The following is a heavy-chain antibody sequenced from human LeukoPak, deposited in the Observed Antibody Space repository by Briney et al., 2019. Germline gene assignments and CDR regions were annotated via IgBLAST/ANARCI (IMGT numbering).Heavy chain of an antibody. Sequence: PSETLSLTCTVSGGSISSSSYYWGWIRQPPGKGLEWIGSIYYSGSTYYNPSLKSRVTISVDTSKNQFSLKLSSVTAADTAVYYCARNVDTAMVYYFDYWGQGTLVTVSS. CDR2: IYYSGST. V-gene: IGHV4-39*01. CDR1: GGSISSSSYY. J-gene: IGHJ4*02. D-gene: IGHD5-18*01. CDR3: ARNVDTAMVYYFDY.